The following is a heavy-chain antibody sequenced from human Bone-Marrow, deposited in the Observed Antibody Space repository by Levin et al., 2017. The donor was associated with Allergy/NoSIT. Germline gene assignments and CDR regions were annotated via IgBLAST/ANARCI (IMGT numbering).Heavy chain of an antibody. D-gene: IGHD3-10*01. J-gene: IGHJ4*02. CDR2: ISASGDRT. V-gene: IGHV3-23*01. CDR3: AKDQDAYHYGSLDS. Sequence: GGSLRLSCAASGFTFSRYAMSWVRQAPGKGPEWVSAISASGDRTYYGDSVKGRFTLTRDNPKDTLYLQMSSLRADDTAVYYCAKDQDAYHYGSLDSWGQGTLVTVSS. CDR1: GFTFSRYA.